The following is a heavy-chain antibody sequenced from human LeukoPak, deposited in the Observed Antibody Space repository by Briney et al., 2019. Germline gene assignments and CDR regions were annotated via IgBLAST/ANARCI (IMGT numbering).Heavy chain of an antibody. J-gene: IGHJ5*02. CDR2: IYHSGST. D-gene: IGHD3-22*01. Sequence: SETLSLTCAVSGGSISSGGYSWSWIRQPPGKGLEWIGYIYHSGSTYYNPCLKSRVTISVDRSKNQFSLKLSSVTAADTAVYYCARAYGSSGGDWFDPWGQGTLVTVSS. V-gene: IGHV4-30-2*01. CDR3: ARAYGSSGGDWFDP. CDR1: GGSISSGGYS.